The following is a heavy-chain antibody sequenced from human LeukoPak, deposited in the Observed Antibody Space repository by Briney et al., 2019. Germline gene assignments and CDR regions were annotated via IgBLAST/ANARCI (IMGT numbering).Heavy chain of an antibody. Sequence: GASVKVSCKVSGYTLTELSMHWVRQAPGKGLEWMGGFDPEDGETIYAQKFQGRVTMTEDTSTDTAYMELSSLRSEDTAVYYCATGYCSSTSCYGETTNHFDYWGQGTLVTVSS. D-gene: IGHD2-2*01. CDR2: FDPEDGET. CDR1: GYTLTELS. CDR3: ATGYCSSTSCYGETTNHFDY. V-gene: IGHV1-24*01. J-gene: IGHJ4*02.